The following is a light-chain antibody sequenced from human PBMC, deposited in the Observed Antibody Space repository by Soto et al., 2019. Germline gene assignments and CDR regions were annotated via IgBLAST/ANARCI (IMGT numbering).Light chain of an antibody. CDR1: QSVSSY. CDR3: QRRSNWPLT. Sequence: EIVLTQSPATLSLSPGERATLSCRASQSVSSYLAWYQQKPGQAPRLLIYDASNSATGIPARFSGSGSGTDVTLTSSSLEPEEFAVYYCQRRSNWPLTFGGGTKVEIK. V-gene: IGKV3-11*01. CDR2: DAS. J-gene: IGKJ4*01.